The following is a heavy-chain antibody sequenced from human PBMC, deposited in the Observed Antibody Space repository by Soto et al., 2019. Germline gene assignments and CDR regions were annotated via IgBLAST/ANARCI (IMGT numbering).Heavy chain of an antibody. V-gene: IGHV3-64*01. CDR3: ARRARPDFYYMDV. CDR1: GFTLSGYA. Sequence: EVQLADSGGGLAQPGGSLRLSCAASGFTLSGYAMDRVRQAPGKGLEYVSGISSNGVGTYYANSVQGRFTISRDNSKNTVYLQMGSLRPEDMAVYYCARRARPDFYYMDVWGKGTTVTVS. J-gene: IGHJ6*03. CDR2: ISSNGVGT. D-gene: IGHD6-6*01.